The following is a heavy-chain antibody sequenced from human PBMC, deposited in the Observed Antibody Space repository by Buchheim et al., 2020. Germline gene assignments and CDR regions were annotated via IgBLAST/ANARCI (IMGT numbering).Heavy chain of an antibody. J-gene: IGHJ4*02. CDR2: INNRGTT. CDR1: GGSFSAYW. D-gene: IGHD5-12*01. Sequence: QVQLQQWGAGLLKPSETLSLTCAVSGGSFSAYWLTWIRQSPGKGLEWIGEINNRGTTNYNPSLKSRVTISVDTSKNQFSLRLSSVTAADRAVYSCARGGYSGHRRWGQGTL. CDR3: ARGGYSGHRR. V-gene: IGHV4-34*01.